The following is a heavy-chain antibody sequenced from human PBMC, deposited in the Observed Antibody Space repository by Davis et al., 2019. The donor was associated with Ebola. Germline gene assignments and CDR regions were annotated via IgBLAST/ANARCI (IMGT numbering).Heavy chain of an antibody. CDR1: GFTFSHYW. V-gene: IGHV3-7*03. CDR2: IKQDGSEK. J-gene: IGHJ4*02. D-gene: IGHD5-18*01. CDR3: TASYDYGDY. Sequence: GESLKISCAASGFTFSHYWMSWVRQPPGKGLEWVANIKQDGSEKYYVDSVKGRFTISRDNAQNSAFLQMNSLKTEDTAVYYCTASYDYGDYWGQGTLVTVSS.